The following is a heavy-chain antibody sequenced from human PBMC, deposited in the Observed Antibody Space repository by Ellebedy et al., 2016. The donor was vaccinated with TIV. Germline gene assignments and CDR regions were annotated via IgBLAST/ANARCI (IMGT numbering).Heavy chain of an antibody. CDR3: ARDPPRTGDSYFDL. Sequence: ASVKVSCKASGYTFTELSMHWVRQAPGKGLEWMGGFDPEDGETIYAQKFQGRVTMTEDTSTDTAYMELSSLRSDDTAVYYCARDPPRTGDSYFDLWGRGTLVTVSS. J-gene: IGHJ2*01. CDR2: FDPEDGET. CDR1: GYTFTELS. D-gene: IGHD1-1*01. V-gene: IGHV1-24*01.